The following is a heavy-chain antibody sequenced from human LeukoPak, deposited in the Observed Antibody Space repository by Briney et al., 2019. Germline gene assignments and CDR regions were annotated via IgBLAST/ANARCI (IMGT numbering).Heavy chain of an antibody. D-gene: IGHD1-26*01. CDR1: GFTFNNYA. V-gene: IGHV3-23*01. J-gene: IGHJ4*02. Sequence: GGSLRLSCAGSGFTFNNYAMSLVRQAPGNGLEWVSSVSGSGRNTFYPDSVEGRFTISRDNSKNTVYLQMNSLRADDTAVYYCVKSRRVGANQRGLFDYWGQGTLVTVSP. CDR3: VKSRRVGANQRGLFDY. CDR2: VSGSGRNT.